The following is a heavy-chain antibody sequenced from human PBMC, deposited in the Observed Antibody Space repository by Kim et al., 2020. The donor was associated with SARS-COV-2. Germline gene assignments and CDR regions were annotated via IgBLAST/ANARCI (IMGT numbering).Heavy chain of an antibody. CDR3: ARGKEEYCSSTSCYMKGDASHFNFDI. CDR1: GGSISSYY. CDR2: IYYSGST. J-gene: IGHJ3*02. Sequence: SETLSLTCTVSGGSISSYYWSWIRQPPGKGLEWIGYIYYSGSTNYNPSLKSRVTISVDTSKNQFSLKLSSVTAADTAVYYCARGKEEYCSSTSCYMKGDASHFNFDIWGQGTMVTVSS. V-gene: IGHV4-59*01. D-gene: IGHD2-2*02.